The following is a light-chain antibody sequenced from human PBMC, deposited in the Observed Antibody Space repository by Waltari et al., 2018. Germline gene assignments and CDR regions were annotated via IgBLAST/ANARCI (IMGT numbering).Light chain of an antibody. J-gene: IGKJ4*01. CDR3: QQRRNWPLT. CDR2: DTS. V-gene: IGKV3-11*01. CDR1: QSVDMY. Sequence: EIVLTQSPATLSLSPGERATLPCSASQSVDMYLALYQQRPGQAPRLLIYDTSNRATDIPARFSGSGSETDFSLTISSLEPEDFAVYYCQQRRNWPLTFGGGTKVEIK.